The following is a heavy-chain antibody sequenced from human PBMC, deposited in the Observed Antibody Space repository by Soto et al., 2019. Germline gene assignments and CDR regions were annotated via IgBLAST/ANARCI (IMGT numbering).Heavy chain of an antibody. D-gene: IGHD5-18*01. CDR3: AREGYNYNGMDV. J-gene: IGHJ6*02. CDR2: TYYSGST. Sequence: QVQLQESGPGLVKPSQTLSLTCTVSGSSISSGDYYWSWIRQHPGKGLEWIGYTYYSGSTSYNPSLKSRVTISLDTSKNQFSLKLTSVTAAHTAMYYCAREGYNYNGMDVWGQGTTVTVSS. CDR1: GSSISSGDYY. V-gene: IGHV4-31*03.